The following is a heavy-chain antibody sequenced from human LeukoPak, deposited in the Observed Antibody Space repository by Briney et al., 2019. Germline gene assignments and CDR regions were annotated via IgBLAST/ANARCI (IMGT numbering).Heavy chain of an antibody. Sequence: ASVKVSCKASGYTFTGYYMHWVRQAPGQGLEWMGWINPNSGGTNYAQKFQGRVTMTRDTSISTAYMELSRLRSDDTAVYYCAGASGYNYNFDYWGQGTLVTVSS. D-gene: IGHD5-24*01. CDR2: INPNSGGT. CDR1: GYTFTGYY. CDR3: AGASGYNYNFDY. V-gene: IGHV1-2*02. J-gene: IGHJ4*02.